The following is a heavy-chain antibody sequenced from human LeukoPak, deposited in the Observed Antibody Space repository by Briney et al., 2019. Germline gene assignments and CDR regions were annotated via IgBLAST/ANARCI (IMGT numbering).Heavy chain of an antibody. D-gene: IGHD3-22*01. CDR1: GVSFSGYY. V-gene: IGHV4-59*10. CDR3: ARGSSGYYYG. CDR2: MYISGST. J-gene: IGHJ4*02. Sequence: SSETLSLTCGVYGVSFSGYYWSWIRQPAGKGLEWIGRMYISGSTNYNPSLKSRVTMSLDTSKNQFSLKLSSVTAADTAVYYCARGSSGYYYGWGQGTLVTVSS.